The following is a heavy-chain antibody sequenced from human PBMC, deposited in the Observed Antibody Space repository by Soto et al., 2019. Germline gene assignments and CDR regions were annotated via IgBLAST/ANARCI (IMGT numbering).Heavy chain of an antibody. V-gene: IGHV3-11*01. D-gene: IGHD3-22*01. CDR2: ISSSGSTI. J-gene: IGHJ4*02. Sequence: PGGSLRLSCAASGFTFSDYYMSWIRQAPGKGLEWVSYISSSGSTIYYADSVKGRFTISRDNAKNSLYLQMNSLRAEDTAVYYCARDPPETYYYDSSGQFDYWGQGTLVTV. CDR3: ARDPPETYYYDSSGQFDY. CDR1: GFTFSDYY.